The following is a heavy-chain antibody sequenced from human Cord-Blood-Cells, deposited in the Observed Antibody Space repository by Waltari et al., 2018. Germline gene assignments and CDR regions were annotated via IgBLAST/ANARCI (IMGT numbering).Heavy chain of an antibody. D-gene: IGHD3-10*01. CDR1: GGSFSGYY. Sequence: QVQLQQWGAGLLKPSETLSLTCAVYGGSFSGYYWSWIRQPPGKGLEWIGESNHSGSTNHNPSLKGRVTIAVDTSKNQFSLKLSSVTAADTAVYYCARVAIYYYGSGSYYDYWGQGTLVTVSS. V-gene: IGHV4-34*01. CDR3: ARVAIYYYGSGSYYDY. J-gene: IGHJ4*02. CDR2: SNHSGST.